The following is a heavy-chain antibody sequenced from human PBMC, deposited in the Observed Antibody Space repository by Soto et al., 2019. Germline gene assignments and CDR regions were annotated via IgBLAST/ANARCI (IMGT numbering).Heavy chain of an antibody. CDR1: GGSISSSSYY. CDR3: ARRTGSPYYFDY. CDR2: IYYSGST. V-gene: IGHV4-39*01. J-gene: IGHJ4*02. Sequence: SETLSLTCTVSGGSISSSSYYWGWIRQPPGKGLEWIGSIYYSGSTYYNPSLKSRVTISVDTSKNQFSLKLSSVTAADTAVYYCARRTGSPYYFDYWGQGTLVTVSS.